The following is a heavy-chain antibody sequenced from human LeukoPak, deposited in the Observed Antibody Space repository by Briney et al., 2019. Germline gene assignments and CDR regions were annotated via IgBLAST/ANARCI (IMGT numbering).Heavy chain of an antibody. D-gene: IGHD1-26*01. CDR1: GFTFSSYG. J-gene: IGHJ4*02. V-gene: IGHV3-30*18. CDR2: ISYDGSNK. CDR3: AKDGANSGSLDY. Sequence: GGSLRLSCAASGFTFSSYGMHWVRQAPGKGLEWVAVISYDGSNKYYADSVKGRFTISRDNSKNTPYLQMNSLRAEDTAVYYCAKDGANSGSLDYWGQGTLVTVSS.